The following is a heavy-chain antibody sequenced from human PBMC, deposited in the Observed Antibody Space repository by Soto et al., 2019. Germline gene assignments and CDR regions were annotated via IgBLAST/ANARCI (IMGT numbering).Heavy chain of an antibody. Sequence: QVQLVESGGGVVQPGTSLRLSCAASGFSFSRFGMHWVRQAPGKGLEWVAIIWFDGSQQYYADSVKGRFTISRDISNNILYLQMNSLRAEDTAVYYCTGANTSPFDYWGQGTLVTVSS. V-gene: IGHV3-33*01. CDR1: GFSFSRFG. J-gene: IGHJ4*02. CDR3: TGANTSPFDY. CDR2: IWFDGSQQ.